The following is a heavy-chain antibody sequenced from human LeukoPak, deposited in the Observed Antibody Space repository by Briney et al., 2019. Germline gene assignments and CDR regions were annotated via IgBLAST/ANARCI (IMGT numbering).Heavy chain of an antibody. V-gene: IGHV1-18*01. CDR2: ISAYNGNT. D-gene: IGHD2-21*02. CDR1: GYTFTSYG. Sequence: ASVKVSCKASGYTFTSYGISWVRQAPGQGLEWMGWISAYNGNTNYAQKLQGRVTMTTDTSTSTAYMELRSLRSDDTAVYYCARDPFACCGGDCYSLLDYWGQGTLVTVSS. J-gene: IGHJ4*02. CDR3: ARDPFACCGGDCYSLLDY.